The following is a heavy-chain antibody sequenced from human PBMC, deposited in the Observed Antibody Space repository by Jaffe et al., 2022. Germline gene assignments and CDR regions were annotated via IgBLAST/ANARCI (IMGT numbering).Heavy chain of an antibody. CDR3: ARDADIVATWPDY. D-gene: IGHD5-12*01. V-gene: IGHV3-7*01. CDR1: GFTFSSYW. Sequence: EVQLVESGGGLVQPGGSLRLSCAASGFTFSSYWMSWVRQAPGKGLEWVANIKQDGSEKYYVDSVKGRFTISRDNAKNSLYLQMNSLRAEDTAVYYCARDADIVATWPDYWGQGTLVTVSS. J-gene: IGHJ4*02. CDR2: IKQDGSEK.